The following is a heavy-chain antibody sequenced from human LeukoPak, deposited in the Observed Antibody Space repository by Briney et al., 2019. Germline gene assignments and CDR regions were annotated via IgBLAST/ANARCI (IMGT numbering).Heavy chain of an antibody. Sequence: SETLSLTCPVSGGSISSYYWSWIRQPPGKGLEWIGYIYYSGSTNQNPSLRSRVTMSVDTSKNQFSLKLSSVTAADTAVYYCARQAGYYYDSSGYYPFDYWGQGTLVTVSS. CDR2: IYYSGST. CDR1: GGSISSYY. CDR3: ARQAGYYYDSSGYYPFDY. J-gene: IGHJ4*02. V-gene: IGHV4-59*08. D-gene: IGHD3-22*01.